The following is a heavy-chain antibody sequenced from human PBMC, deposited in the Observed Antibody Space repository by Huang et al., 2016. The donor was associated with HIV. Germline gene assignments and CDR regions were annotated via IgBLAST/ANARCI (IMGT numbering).Heavy chain of an antibody. CDR3: ERGGPRDGYNYINY. D-gene: IGHD5-12*01. Sequence: QVQLQQWGAGLLKPSETLSLTCAVYGGSFSGYFWSWIRQSPGKGLAWSGEINHTRSTNSNPCLKSRGTISIDRSKNQCSRKGTSVTAADTAVYYCERGGPRDGYNYINYWGQGTLVTVSS. CDR1: GGSFSGYF. CDR2: INHTRST. V-gene: IGHV4-34*01. J-gene: IGHJ4*02.